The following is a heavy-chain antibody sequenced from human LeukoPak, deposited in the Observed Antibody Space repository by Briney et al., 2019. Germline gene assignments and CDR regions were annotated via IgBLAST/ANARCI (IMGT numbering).Heavy chain of an antibody. D-gene: IGHD3-10*01. CDR1: GFTFSTYS. CDR2: ISSSSSTI. V-gene: IGHV3-48*02. CDR3: VRDRFYGSGNYQNAGGWFDN. J-gene: IGHJ4*02. Sequence: GGSLRLSCAASGFTFSTYSMNWVRQAPGKGLEWVSYISSSSSTIFYADSVKGRFTVSRDNAKRSLYLQLNSLRDEDTALYYCVRDRFYGSGNYQNAGGWFDNWGQGTLVTVSS.